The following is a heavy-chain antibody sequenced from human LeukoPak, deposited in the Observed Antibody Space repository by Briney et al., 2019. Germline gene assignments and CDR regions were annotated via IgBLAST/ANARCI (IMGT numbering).Heavy chain of an antibody. CDR3: ARVRHGSGKVHAFDI. V-gene: IGHV4-59*08. D-gene: IGHD3-10*01. Sequence: PSETLSLTSTVSGGSMSSYYWSWIRQSPGKGLEWIGYIFYSGSTNYIPSLKSRVTISIDTSKNQFSLKLSSVTAADTAVYYCARVRHGSGKVHAFDIWGQGTMVTVSS. CDR1: GGSMSSYY. CDR2: IFYSGST. J-gene: IGHJ3*02.